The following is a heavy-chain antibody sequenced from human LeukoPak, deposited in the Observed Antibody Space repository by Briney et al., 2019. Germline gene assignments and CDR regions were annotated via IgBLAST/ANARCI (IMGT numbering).Heavy chain of an antibody. CDR3: EKEVTGTGKAFEY. CDR2: ISGNDEST. Sequence: GGSLRLSCAASGFSCSTLGMSWVRQAPGKGLEWVSAISGNDESTFYADSVKGRFTISRDNSKNTLHLQMNSLRAEDTAVYYCEKEVTGTGKAFEYRGRGTLVTVSS. J-gene: IGHJ4*02. V-gene: IGHV3-23*01. D-gene: IGHD6-19*01. CDR1: GFSCSTLG.